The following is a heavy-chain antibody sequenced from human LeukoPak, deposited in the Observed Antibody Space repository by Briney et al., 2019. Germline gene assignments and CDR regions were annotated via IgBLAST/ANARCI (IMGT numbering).Heavy chain of an antibody. CDR2: IYTSGST. J-gene: IGHJ4*02. D-gene: IGHD3-10*01. V-gene: IGHV4-4*07. Sequence: SETLSLTCTVSGGSISSYYWSWIRQPPGKGLEWIGRIYTSGSTNYNPSLKSRVTMSVDTSKNQFSLKLSSVTAADTAVYYCARVGYYGSGSYYSLDYWGQGTLVTVSS. CDR3: ARVGYYGSGSYYSLDY. CDR1: GGSISSYY.